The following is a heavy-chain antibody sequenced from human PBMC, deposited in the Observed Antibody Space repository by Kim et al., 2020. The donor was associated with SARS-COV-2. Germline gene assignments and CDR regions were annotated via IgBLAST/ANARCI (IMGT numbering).Heavy chain of an antibody. CDR3: ARSTGGRTWYFDL. V-gene: IGHV3-13*01. D-gene: IGHD1-26*01. J-gene: IGHJ2*01. Sequence: YPGSAKGRFTISRKNARNSLYLHMNSLRAGDTAVYYCARSTGGRTWYFDLWGRGTLVTVSS.